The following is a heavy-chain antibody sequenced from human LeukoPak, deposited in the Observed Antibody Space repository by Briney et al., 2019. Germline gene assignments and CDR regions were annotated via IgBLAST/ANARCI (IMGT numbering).Heavy chain of an antibody. CDR1: GYTFTSYG. Sequence: ASVKVSCKASGYTFTSYGISWVRQAPGQGLEWMGWISAYNGNTNYAQKLQGRVTMTTDTSTSTAYMELRRLRSDDTAVYYCARGGSSWSYFGQHFDYWGQGTLVTVSS. V-gene: IGHV1-18*01. CDR2: ISAYNGNT. D-gene: IGHD1-26*01. CDR3: ARGGSSWSYFGQHFDY. J-gene: IGHJ4*02.